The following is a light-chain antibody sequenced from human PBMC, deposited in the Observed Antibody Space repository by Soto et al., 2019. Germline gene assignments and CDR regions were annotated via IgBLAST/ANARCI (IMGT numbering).Light chain of an antibody. CDR2: GAS. CDR1: QSVTSTY. Sequence: VLTQSPGTLSLSPGERATLSCRASQSVTSTYLAWYQQKPGQAPRLLIYGASSRATGVPDRFSGSGSGTDFTLTISRLEPEDFAVYYCQQYGSSGTFGQGTKVEIK. V-gene: IGKV3-20*01. CDR3: QQYGSSGT. J-gene: IGKJ1*01.